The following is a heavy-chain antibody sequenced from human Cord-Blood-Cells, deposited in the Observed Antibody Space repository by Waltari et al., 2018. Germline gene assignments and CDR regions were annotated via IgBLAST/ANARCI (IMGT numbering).Heavy chain of an antibody. D-gene: IGHD2-2*01. J-gene: IGHJ3*02. V-gene: IGHV1-18*04. Sequence: VQLVQSGAEVKKPGASVKVSCKASGYTFTSYGISWVRQAPGQGLEWMGWISAYNGNTNYAQKLQGRVTMTTDTSTSTDYMGMRSLRSDDTAVYYCASYIVVVPAATAFDIWGQGTMVTVSS. CDR3: ASYIVVVPAATAFDI. CDR2: ISAYNGNT. CDR1: GYTFTSYG.